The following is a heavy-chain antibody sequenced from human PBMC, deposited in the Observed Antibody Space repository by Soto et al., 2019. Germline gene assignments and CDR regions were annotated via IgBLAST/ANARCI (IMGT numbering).Heavy chain of an antibody. J-gene: IGHJ4*02. CDR3: QGGDF. Sequence: SETLSLTCAVSGGSFRGYFWSWIRQSPDKGLEWIGEINDSGSTYYNPSFKSRLTISVDTSKSQISLTLTSVTAADSAVYYCQGGDFWGQGARVTVSS. D-gene: IGHD3-16*01. CDR2: INDSGST. CDR1: GGSFRGYF. V-gene: IGHV4-34*01.